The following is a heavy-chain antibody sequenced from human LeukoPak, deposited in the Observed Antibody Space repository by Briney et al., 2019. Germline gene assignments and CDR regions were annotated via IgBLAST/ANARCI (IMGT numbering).Heavy chain of an antibody. CDR1: GYTFTGYY. Sequence: ASVKVSCKASGYTFTGYYMHGVRQAPGQGLEWMGWINPNSGGTNYAQKFQGRVTMTRDTSISTAYMELSRLRSDDTAVYYCARSTGYCSSTSCYTHWFDPWGQGTLVTVSS. CDR3: ARSTGYCSSTSCYTHWFDP. D-gene: IGHD2-2*02. V-gene: IGHV1-2*02. CDR2: INPNSGGT. J-gene: IGHJ5*02.